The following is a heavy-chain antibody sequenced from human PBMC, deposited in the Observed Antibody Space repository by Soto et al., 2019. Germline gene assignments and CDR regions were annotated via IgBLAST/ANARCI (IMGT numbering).Heavy chain of an antibody. CDR2: IYYSGST. CDR1: GGSLSRSSYY. Sequence: SETLSLPCTVSGGSLSRSSYYWGWIRQPPGKGLEWIGSIYYSGSTYYNPSLKSRVTISVDTSKNQFSLKLSSVTAADTAVYYCASQQLVHYYYGMDVWGQGTTVTVSS. V-gene: IGHV4-39*01. CDR3: ASQQLVHYYYGMDV. J-gene: IGHJ6*02. D-gene: IGHD6-13*01.